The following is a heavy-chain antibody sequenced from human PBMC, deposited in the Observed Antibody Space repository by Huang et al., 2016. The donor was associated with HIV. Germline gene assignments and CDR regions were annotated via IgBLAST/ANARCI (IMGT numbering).Heavy chain of an antibody. CDR2: IIPIFGTA. CDR3: ARGRTRSSLYDSYYGLDV. J-gene: IGHJ6*02. Sequence: QVQLVQSGAEVKKPGSSVKVSCKASGGTFSTYAISWVRQAPGQGLEWMGGIIPIFGTANYAQKFQGTVTITADEFTSTADMELSSLRSEDTALYYCARGRTRSSLYDSYYGLDVWGQGTTVTVSS. V-gene: IGHV1-69*01. D-gene: IGHD6-6*01. CDR1: GGTFSTYA.